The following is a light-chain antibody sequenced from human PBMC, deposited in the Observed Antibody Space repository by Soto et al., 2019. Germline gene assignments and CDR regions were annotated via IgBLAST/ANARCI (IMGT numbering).Light chain of an antibody. J-gene: IGKJ1*01. CDR1: QGISAS. CDR3: QQYSTFWT. V-gene: IGKV1-5*01. CDR2: DVS. Sequence: DIQMTQSPSTLSASVGDRVTVTCRASQGISASLAWFQQRPGKAPKLLIYDVSSLESGVPSRFSGSGSGTEFTLTISSLQPDDFATYYCQQYSTFWTCGQGTKVEI.